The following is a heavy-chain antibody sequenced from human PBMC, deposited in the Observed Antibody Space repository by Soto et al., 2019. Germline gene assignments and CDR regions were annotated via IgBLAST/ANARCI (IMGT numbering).Heavy chain of an antibody. D-gene: IGHD2-21*02. CDR1: GYTFTSYT. CDR2: IIPILGIA. CDR3: ARDAGGNSNL. V-gene: IGHV1-69*04. J-gene: IGHJ5*02. Sequence: GASVKVSCKASGYTFTSYTISWVRQAPGQGLEWMGRIIPILGIANYAQKFQGRVTITADKSTSTAYMELSSLRSEDTAVYYCARDAGGNSNLWGQGTLVTVSS.